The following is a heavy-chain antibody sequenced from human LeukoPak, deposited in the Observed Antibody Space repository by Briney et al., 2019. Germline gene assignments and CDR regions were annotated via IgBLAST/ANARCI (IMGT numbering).Heavy chain of an antibody. CDR3: AREGDWGMGHDAFDI. CDR1: GGTFSSYA. J-gene: IGHJ3*02. CDR2: IIPIFGTA. V-gene: IGHV1-69*05. D-gene: IGHD3-16*01. Sequence: ASVKVSCKASGGTFSSYAISWVRQAPGQGLEWMGRIIPIFGTANYAQKFQGRVTITTDESTSTAYMELSSLRSEDTAVYYCAREGDWGMGHDAFDIWGQGTMVTVSS.